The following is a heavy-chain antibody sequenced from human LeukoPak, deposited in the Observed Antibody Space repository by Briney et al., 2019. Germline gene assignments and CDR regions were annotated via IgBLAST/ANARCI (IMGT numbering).Heavy chain of an antibody. CDR3: ARQRKKGNWFDP. CDR2: ISAYNGNT. V-gene: IGHV1-18*01. CDR1: GYTFTSYG. J-gene: IGHJ5*02. Sequence: ASVKVSCKASGYTFTSYGISWVRQAPGQGLEWMGWISAYNGNTNYAQKLQGRVTMTTDTSTSTAYMELRSLRSDDTAVYYGARQRKKGNWFDPWGQGTLVTVSS.